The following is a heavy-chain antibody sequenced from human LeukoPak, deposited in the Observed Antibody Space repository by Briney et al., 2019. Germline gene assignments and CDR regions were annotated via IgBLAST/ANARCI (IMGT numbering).Heavy chain of an antibody. V-gene: IGHV3-11*01. CDR3: ARDPHHDDDADEGFDY. CDR2: ISSSGTTI. Sequence: GGSLRLSCVASEITFSGYYMSWIRQAPGKGLGWLSYISSSGTTINYADSVKGRFTISRDNAKNSLYLQMNRLRAEDTAIYYCARDPHHDDDADEGFDYWGQGTLVTVSS. D-gene: IGHD3-16*01. CDR1: EITFSGYY. J-gene: IGHJ4*02.